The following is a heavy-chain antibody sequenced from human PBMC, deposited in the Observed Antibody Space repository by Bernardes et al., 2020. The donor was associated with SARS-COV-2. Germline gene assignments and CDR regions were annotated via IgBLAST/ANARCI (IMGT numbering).Heavy chain of an antibody. V-gene: IGHV5-51*01. D-gene: IGHD2-15*01. CDR3: ASRQDVVGAPFAY. CDR2: IRPGDSDT. CDR1: GYSPTTYW. J-gene: IGHJ4*02. Sequence: GGSLKIPCQVSGYSPTTYWNGWVRPMPGKGLEWMGIIRPGDSDTRSSPSFQGHVTMSADRSIYTAYLQWSSLKASDTAMYYCASRQDVVGAPFAYWGQGTLVTVSS.